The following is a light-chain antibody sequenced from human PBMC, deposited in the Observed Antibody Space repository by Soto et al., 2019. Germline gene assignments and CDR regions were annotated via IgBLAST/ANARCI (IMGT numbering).Light chain of an antibody. CDR2: DAS. J-gene: IGKJ4*01. CDR3: HQRAHWPLS. V-gene: IGKV3-11*01. Sequence: EIVLTQSPATLSLSPGDRATLSCRASQGISRFLAWYQQKPGQVPRLLIYDASSRAVGVPSRFSGSGSGTDFTLTISGPAPEDFAMYYCHQRAHWPLSFGGGTKIEIK. CDR1: QGISRF.